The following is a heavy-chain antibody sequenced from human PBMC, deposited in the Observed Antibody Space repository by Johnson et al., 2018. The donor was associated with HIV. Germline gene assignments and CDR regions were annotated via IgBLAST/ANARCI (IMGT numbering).Heavy chain of an antibody. CDR3: AKPHLLADDIFNF. V-gene: IGHV3-74*02. J-gene: IGHJ3*01. D-gene: IGHD3-22*01. Sequence: MLLVESGGGVVQPGGSLRLSCTASGFRFSSSWMHWVRQAPGKGLVWVSRINSYGGSTAYAYSVKGRFTISRENTKDTLSLQMNSLRAEDTGVYYCAKPHLLADDIFNFWGQGKMVIVSS. CDR1: GFRFSSSW. CDR2: INSYGGST.